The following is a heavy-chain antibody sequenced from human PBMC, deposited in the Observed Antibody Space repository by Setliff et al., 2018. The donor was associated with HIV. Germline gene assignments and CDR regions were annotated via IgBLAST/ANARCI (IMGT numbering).Heavy chain of an antibody. J-gene: IGHJ3*02. V-gene: IGHV4-59*01. CDR2: IGYNGDT. CDR3: VREVRAAYKGPLWFGQSDPRPDTFDI. CDR1: GGSINSYY. Sequence: SETLSLTCTVSGGSINSYYWNWIRQSPGKGLEWIGYIGYNGDTSYNPSLNSRVTLSVDRSKNQFSLKLSSVSRLTSDDTALYFCVREVRAAYKGPLWFGQSDPRPDTFDIWGQGTMVTVSS. D-gene: IGHD3-10*01.